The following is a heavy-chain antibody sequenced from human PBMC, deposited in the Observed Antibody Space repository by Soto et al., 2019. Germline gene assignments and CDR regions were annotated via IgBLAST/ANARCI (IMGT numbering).Heavy chain of an antibody. CDR2: IIPIFGTA. J-gene: IGHJ6*02. CDR1: GGTFSSYA. D-gene: IGHD1-1*01. Sequence: SVKVSCKASGGTFSSYAISWVRQAPGQGLEWMGGIIPIFGTANYAQKFQGRVTITADESTSTAYMELSSLRSEDTAVYYCARDRKGTAKPYYYYGMDVWGQGTTVTVS. CDR3: ARDRKGTAKPYYYYGMDV. V-gene: IGHV1-69*13.